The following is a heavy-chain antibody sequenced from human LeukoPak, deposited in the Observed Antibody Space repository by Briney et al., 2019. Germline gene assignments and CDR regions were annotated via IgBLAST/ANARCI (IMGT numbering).Heavy chain of an antibody. V-gene: IGHV4-31*03. CDR3: ARVRAYCGGDCYYLDY. CDR2: IYYSGST. D-gene: IGHD2-21*01. CDR1: GGSISSGGYY. J-gene: IGHJ4*02. Sequence: SETLSLTCTVSGGSISSGGYYWSWTRQHPGKGLEWIGYIYYSGSTYYNPSLKSRVTISVDTSKNQFSLKLSSVTAADTAVYYCARVRAYCGGDCYYLDYWGQGTLVTVSS.